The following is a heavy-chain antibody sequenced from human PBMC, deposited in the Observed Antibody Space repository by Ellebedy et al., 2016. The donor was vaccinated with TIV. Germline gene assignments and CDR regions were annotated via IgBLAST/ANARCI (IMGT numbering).Heavy chain of an antibody. CDR2: ISWNSGSI. CDR1: GFTVSSNY. J-gene: IGHJ3*02. Sequence: SLKISXAASGFTVSSNYMNWVRQAPGEGLEWVSGISWNSGSIGYADSVKGRFTISRDNAKNSLYLQMNSLRAEDTALYYCAKGFYGSGSSDAFDIWGQGTMVTVSS. CDR3: AKGFYGSGSSDAFDI. V-gene: IGHV3-9*01. D-gene: IGHD3-10*01.